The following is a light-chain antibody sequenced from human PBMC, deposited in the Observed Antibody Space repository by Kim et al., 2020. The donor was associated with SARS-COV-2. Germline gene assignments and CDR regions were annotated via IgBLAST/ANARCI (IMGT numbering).Light chain of an antibody. CDR1: SLRSYY. J-gene: IGLJ2*01. CDR2: GKN. V-gene: IGLV3-19*01. Sequence: GQTVRITCQGHSLRSYYASWYQQKPGQAPVLVIYGKNNRPSGIPDRFSGSSSGNTASLTITGAQAEDEADYYCNSRDSSDDHLVVFGGGTQLTVL. CDR3: NSRDSSDDHLVV.